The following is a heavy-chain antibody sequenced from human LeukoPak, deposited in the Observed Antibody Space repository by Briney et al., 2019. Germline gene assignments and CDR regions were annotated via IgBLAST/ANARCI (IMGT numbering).Heavy chain of an antibody. D-gene: IGHD6-13*01. V-gene: IGHV3-30*02. Sequence: PGCSLRLSYPASLFSLHSYVMHWVRQAPPKELAGVAFIRYDGSNKYYEDFAKDRFTNFRSNFKNTLYLQMNSLRAEDTAVYYCAKVLEQQLVPRSLDYWGQGTLVTVYS. J-gene: IGHJ4*02. CDR2: IRYDGSNK. CDR3: AKVLEQQLVPRSLDY. CDR1: LFSLHSYV.